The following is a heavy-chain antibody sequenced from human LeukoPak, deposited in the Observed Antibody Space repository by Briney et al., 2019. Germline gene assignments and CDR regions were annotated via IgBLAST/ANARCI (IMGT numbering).Heavy chain of an antibody. V-gene: IGHV3-13*01. CDR2: IGTTGDT. CDR1: GFTFRRYD. D-gene: IGHD2-15*01. J-gene: IGHJ3*02. Sequence: GGSLRLSCAASGFTFRRYDMHWVRQAPGRGLEWVSAIGTTGDTYYPGSVKGRFTISRENAKNSLYLQINSLRVEDTAVYYCARGHLPVVDGDSLSDAFDIWGQGTMVTVSS. CDR3: ARGHLPVVDGDSLSDAFDI.